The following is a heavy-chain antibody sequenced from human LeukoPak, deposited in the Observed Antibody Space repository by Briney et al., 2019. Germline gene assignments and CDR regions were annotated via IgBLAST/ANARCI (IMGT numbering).Heavy chain of an antibody. V-gene: IGHV3-53*04. D-gene: IGHD6-13*01. CDR1: GFTVSSNY. Sequence: PGGSLRLSCAASGFTVSSNYMSWVRQAPGKGLEWVSVIYSGGSTYYADSVKGRFTISRHNSNNTLYLQMNSLRAEDTAVYYCAKVVSGTAAGFRGVRSPIDYWGQGTLVTVSS. J-gene: IGHJ4*02. CDR3: AKVVSGTAAGFRGVRSPIDY. CDR2: IYSGGST.